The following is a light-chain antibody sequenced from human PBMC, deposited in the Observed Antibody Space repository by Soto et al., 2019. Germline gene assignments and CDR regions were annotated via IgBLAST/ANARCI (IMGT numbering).Light chain of an antibody. CDR3: QQYNNWLWT. J-gene: IGKJ1*01. Sequence: EIVMTQSPATLSVSPGERATLSCRASQSVSRNVAWYQQKPGQAPRLLIHDASTRASGISVRFSGSGSGTEFTLTISSLQSEDFAVNYCQQYNNWLWTFGQGTKVETK. CDR1: QSVSRN. V-gene: IGKV3-15*01. CDR2: DAS.